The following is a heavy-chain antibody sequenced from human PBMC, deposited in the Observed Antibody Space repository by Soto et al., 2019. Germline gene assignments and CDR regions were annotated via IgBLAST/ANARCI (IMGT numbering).Heavy chain of an antibody. CDR1: GFTFSSYA. V-gene: IGHV3-30-3*01. Sequence: QVQLVESGGGVVQPGRSLRLSCAASGFTFSSYAMHWVRQAPGKGLEWVAVISYDGSNKYYAASVKGRFTISRDNSKNTLYLQMDSLRAEDTAVYYCARDKAENFQPNCGMDVWGQGTTVTVSS. D-gene: IGHD2-2*01. CDR2: ISYDGSNK. J-gene: IGHJ6*02. CDR3: ARDKAENFQPNCGMDV.